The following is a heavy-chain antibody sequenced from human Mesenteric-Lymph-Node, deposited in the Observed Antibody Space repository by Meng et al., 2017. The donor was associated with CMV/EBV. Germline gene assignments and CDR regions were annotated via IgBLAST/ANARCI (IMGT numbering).Heavy chain of an antibody. D-gene: IGHD1-20*01. CDR3: AHRLNNWNGGAFDY. CDR1: GVSLSTAGGG. CDR2: LFWDGDS. J-gene: IGHJ4*02. Sequence: GVSLSTAGGGVGWIRQPPGKALEWLALLFWDGDSRYRPSLKRRLTIDQDTSKNQVVLTLTNVDPADTATYYCAHRLNNWNGGAFDYWGQGALVTVSS. V-gene: IGHV2-5*02.